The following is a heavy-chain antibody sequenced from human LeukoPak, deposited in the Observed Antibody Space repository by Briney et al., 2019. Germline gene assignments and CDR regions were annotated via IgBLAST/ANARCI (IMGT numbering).Heavy chain of an antibody. V-gene: IGHV3-74*01. J-gene: IGHJ4*02. CDR1: GFTFSNYW. CDR3: AKDRMGAARDYFDY. CDR2: IKTDGSST. D-gene: IGHD1-26*01. Sequence: GGSLRLSCAASGFTFSNYWMHWVRQAPGKGLVWVSRIKTDGSSTSYADSVEGRFTISGDNAKNTLYLQMNSLRAEDTAVYYCAKDRMGAARDYFDYWGQGTLVTVSS.